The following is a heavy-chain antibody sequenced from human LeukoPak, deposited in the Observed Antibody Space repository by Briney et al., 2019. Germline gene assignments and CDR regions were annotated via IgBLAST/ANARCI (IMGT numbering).Heavy chain of an antibody. CDR2: ISSSSSYI. D-gene: IGHD1-26*01. Sequence: GGSLRLSCAASGFTFSSYSMNWVRQAPGKGLEWVSSISSSSSYIYYAVSVKGRFTISRDNAKNSLYLQMDSLRAEDTAVYYCARDGKWDPRLDYWGQGTLVTVSS. CDR1: GFTFSSYS. J-gene: IGHJ4*02. V-gene: IGHV3-21*01. CDR3: ARDGKWDPRLDY.